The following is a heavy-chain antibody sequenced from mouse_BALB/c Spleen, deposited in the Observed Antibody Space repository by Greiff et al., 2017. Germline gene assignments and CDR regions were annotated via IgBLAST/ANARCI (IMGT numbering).Heavy chain of an antibody. CDR3: AKEGFYYRYDGYAMDY. V-gene: IGHV1-84*02. Sequence: QVQLQQSGPELVKPGASVKISCKASGYTFTDYYINWVKQKPGQGLEWIGWIYPGSGNTKYNEKFKGKATLTVDTSSSTAYMQLSSLTSEDTAVYFCAKEGFYYRYDGYAMDYWGQGTSVTVSS. J-gene: IGHJ4*01. CDR2: IYPGSGNT. CDR1: GYTFTDYY. D-gene: IGHD2-14*01.